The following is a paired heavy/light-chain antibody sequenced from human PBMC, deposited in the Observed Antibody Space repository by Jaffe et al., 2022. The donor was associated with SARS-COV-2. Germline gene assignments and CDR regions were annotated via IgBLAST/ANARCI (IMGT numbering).Light chain of an antibody. J-gene: IGKJ4*01. V-gene: IGKV1-12*01. CDR1: QGISSW. CDR3: QQGNTFPLT. Sequence: DIQMTQSPSSVSASVGDRVTITCRASQGISSWLAWYQQKPGKAPKLLIYAASSLQSGVPSRFSGSGSGTDFTLTISSLQPEDFATYYCQQGNTFPLTFGGGTKVEIK. CDR2: AAS.
Heavy chain of an antibody. Sequence: QLQLQESGPGLVRPSETLSLTCTVSGGSISSSSYYWGWIRQPPGKGLEWIGSIYYSGSTYYNPSLKSRVTISVDTSKNQFSLKLSSVTAADTAVFYCARLTAKLPLLIMVRGSYYFDYWGQGTLVIVSS. V-gene: IGHV4-39*01. CDR2: IYYSGST. J-gene: IGHJ4*02. CDR3: ARLTAKLPLLIMVRGSYYFDY. D-gene: IGHD1-26*01. CDR1: GGSISSSSYY.